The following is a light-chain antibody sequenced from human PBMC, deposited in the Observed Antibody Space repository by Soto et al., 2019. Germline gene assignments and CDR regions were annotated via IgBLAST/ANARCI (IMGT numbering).Light chain of an antibody. V-gene: IGKV1-12*01. Sequence: DLPMTQSPSSVSASVGDRVTITCRASQDISSWLAWYQQKPGIAPKLLIYAASSLQSGVPSRFSGSGSGTDFTLTISSLQSEDFATYYCQQANSFPLTFGGGTKVEMK. CDR3: QQANSFPLT. CDR2: AAS. CDR1: QDISSW. J-gene: IGKJ4*01.